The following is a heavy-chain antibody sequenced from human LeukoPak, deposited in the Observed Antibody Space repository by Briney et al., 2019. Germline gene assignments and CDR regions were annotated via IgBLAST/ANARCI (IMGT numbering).Heavy chain of an antibody. CDR3: ARDSLAAAVSYFDY. CDR2: IRYDGNNK. J-gene: IGHJ4*02. D-gene: IGHD6-13*01. Sequence: PGGSLRLSCAASGFTFSSYGMHWVRQAPGKGLAWVAFIRYDGNNKYYADSVKGRFTISRDNSKNTLYLQMNSLRAEDTAVYYCARDSLAAAVSYFDYWGQGTLVTVSS. V-gene: IGHV3-30*02. CDR1: GFTFSSYG.